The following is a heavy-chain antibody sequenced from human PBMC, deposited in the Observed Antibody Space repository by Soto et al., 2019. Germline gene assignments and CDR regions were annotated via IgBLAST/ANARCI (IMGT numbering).Heavy chain of an antibody. J-gene: IGHJ3*02. Sequence: GSVPTLVNPRQALTLTCTFSGFSLRTTGLGVGWIRQPPGKALEWLALLYWDDDNRYNPSLKSRLTLTKDTSKSQVVLTLTNVDPADTATYYCAHNPPQDSGAFDIWGQGTMVTVSS. CDR3: AHNPPQDSGAFDI. CDR1: GFSLRTTGLG. D-gene: IGHD6-19*01. CDR2: LYWDDDN. V-gene: IGHV2-5*02.